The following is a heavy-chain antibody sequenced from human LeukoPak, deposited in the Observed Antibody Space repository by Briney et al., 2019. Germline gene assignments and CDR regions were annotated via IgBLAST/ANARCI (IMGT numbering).Heavy chain of an antibody. Sequence: GSLRLSCEASGFTFSSYWMSWVRQAPGKGLEWVANMNQDGSQKNYVDSVKGRFIISRDNARNSLYLQMSTLRAEDTSLYYCARDTAGLFDYWGQGSLVTVSS. V-gene: IGHV3-7*01. D-gene: IGHD6-13*01. CDR2: MNQDGSQK. CDR1: GFTFSSYW. J-gene: IGHJ4*02. CDR3: ARDTAGLFDY.